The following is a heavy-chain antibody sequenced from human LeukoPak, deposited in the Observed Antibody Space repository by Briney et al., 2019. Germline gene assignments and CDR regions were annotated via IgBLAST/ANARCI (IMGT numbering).Heavy chain of an antibody. CDR3: ARDPTAGGVRELSLPDY. CDR1: GYTFTGYY. J-gene: IGHJ4*02. Sequence: ASVKVSCKASGYTFTGYYMHWVRQAPGQGLEWMGWINPNSGGTNYAQKFHGRVTMTRDTSISTAYMELSRLRSDDTAVYYCARDPTAGGVRELSLPDYWGQGTLVTVSS. CDR2: INPNSGGT. V-gene: IGHV1-2*02. D-gene: IGHD3-16*01.